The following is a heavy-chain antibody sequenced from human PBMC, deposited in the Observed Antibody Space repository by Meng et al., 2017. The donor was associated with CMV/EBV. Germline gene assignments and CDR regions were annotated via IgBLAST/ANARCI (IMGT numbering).Heavy chain of an antibody. D-gene: IGHD3-3*01. CDR3: AREHYDFWSGSTSGMDV. V-gene: IGHV3-33*01. CDR2: IWYDGSNK. CDR1: FNFSSYG. Sequence: FNFSSYGRHGVRQAPGKGLEWVAVIWYDGSNKYYADSVKGRFTISRDNSKNTLYLQMNSLRAEDTAVYYCAREHYDFWSGSTSGMDVWGQGTTVTVSS. J-gene: IGHJ6*02.